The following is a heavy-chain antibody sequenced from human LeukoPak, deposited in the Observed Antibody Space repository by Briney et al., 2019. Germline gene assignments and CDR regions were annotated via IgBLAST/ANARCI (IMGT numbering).Heavy chain of an antibody. CDR1: GYTFTSYG. V-gene: IGHV1-18*01. Sequence: GASVNVSCKASGYTFTSYGISWVRQAPGQGREWMGWISAYNGNTNYAKKLQGRVTMTTDTSTSTAYMELRSLRSDDTAVYYCARDLPPDSAKWNSNWFDPWGQGTLVTVSS. CDR3: ARDLPPDSAKWNSNWFDP. J-gene: IGHJ5*02. D-gene: IGHD1-14*01. CDR2: ISAYNGNT.